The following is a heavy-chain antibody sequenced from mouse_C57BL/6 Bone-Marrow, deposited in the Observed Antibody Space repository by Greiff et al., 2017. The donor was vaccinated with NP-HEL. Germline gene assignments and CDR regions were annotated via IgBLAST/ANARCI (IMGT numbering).Heavy chain of an antibody. CDR1: GYTFTSYW. CDR2: IDPSDSYT. J-gene: IGHJ1*03. CDR3: ANGNYYGSSYNYWYFDV. V-gene: IGHV1-69*01. Sequence: VQLQQPGAELVMPGASVKLSCKASGYTFTSYWMHWVKQRPGQGLEWIGEIDPSDSYTNYNQKFKGKSTLTVDKSSSTAYMQLSSLTSEDSAVYYCANGNYYGSSYNYWYFDVWGTGTTVTVSS. D-gene: IGHD1-1*01.